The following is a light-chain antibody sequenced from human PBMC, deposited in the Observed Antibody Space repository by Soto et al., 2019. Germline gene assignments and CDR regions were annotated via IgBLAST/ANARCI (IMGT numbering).Light chain of an antibody. CDR3: QQYKSYPFI. Sequence: DIRMTQSPSTLSATVGDRVTITCRASQNITTWLAWYQQKPGKAPKFLIYKASTVDTGVPSRFSGSGFGTEFTLTISSLQPDDIASYYCQQYKSYPFIFGQGTKFEIK. CDR2: KAS. V-gene: IGKV1-5*03. J-gene: IGKJ2*01. CDR1: QNITTW.